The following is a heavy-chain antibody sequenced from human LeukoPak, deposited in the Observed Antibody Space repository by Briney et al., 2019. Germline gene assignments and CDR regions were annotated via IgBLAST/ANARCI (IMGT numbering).Heavy chain of an antibody. D-gene: IGHD4-17*01. Sequence: ASVKVSCKASGYTFMNYGISWLRQAPGQGLEWMGWVSGYNDNTNYVQKLQGRVTMTTDTSTSTAYMELRSLISDDTAVYCCARSGGRFLDYGDAFDIWGQGTMVTVSS. J-gene: IGHJ3*02. CDR3: ARSGGRFLDYGDAFDI. CDR2: VSGYNDNT. CDR1: GYTFMNYG. V-gene: IGHV1-18*01.